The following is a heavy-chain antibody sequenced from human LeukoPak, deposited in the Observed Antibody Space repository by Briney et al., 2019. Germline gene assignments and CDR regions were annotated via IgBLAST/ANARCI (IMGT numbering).Heavy chain of an antibody. CDR2: NNGDGKNI. D-gene: IGHD3-9*01. J-gene: IGHJ6*02. CDR3: TRDLMDYDVSTGLHHYYMDV. CDR1: GFTYNSYW. Sequence: PGGSLRLFCGASGFTYNSYWMHWVRQDQRKGVVGVSRNNGDGKNINYADSVRGRFTISRDNAKNTLYLQMNTLRVEDTAVYYCTRDLMDYDVSTGLHHYYMDVWGQGTTVTVSS. V-gene: IGHV3-74*01.